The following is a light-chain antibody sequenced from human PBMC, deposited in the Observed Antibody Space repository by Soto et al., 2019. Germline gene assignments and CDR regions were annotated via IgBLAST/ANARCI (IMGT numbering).Light chain of an antibody. CDR2: DDD. CDR1: SSNIGGNS. V-gene: IGLV1-51*01. CDR3: GSWDSSLSAYV. Sequence: QSVLAQPPSVSAAPGQRVTISCSGSSSNIGGNSVSWYQQLPGTAPKLLIYDDDKRPSGIPDRFTGSNSGTSATLGITGFQTGDEADHYCGSWDSSLSAYVFGTGTKVTVL. J-gene: IGLJ1*01.